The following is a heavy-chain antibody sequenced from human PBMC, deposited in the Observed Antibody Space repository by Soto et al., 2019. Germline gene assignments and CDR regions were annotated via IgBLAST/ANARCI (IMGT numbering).Heavy chain of an antibody. CDR3: ARDLRTDY. J-gene: IGHJ4*02. CDR2: ISYDGSNK. CDR1: GFTFSSYA. Sequence: QVQLVESGGGVVQPGRSLRLSCAASGFTFSSYAMHWVRQAPGKGLEWVAVISYDGSNKYYADSVKGRFTISRDNSKNTLYLQMNSLRAEDTAVYYCARDLRTDYWGQGTLVTVSS. V-gene: IGHV3-30-3*01.